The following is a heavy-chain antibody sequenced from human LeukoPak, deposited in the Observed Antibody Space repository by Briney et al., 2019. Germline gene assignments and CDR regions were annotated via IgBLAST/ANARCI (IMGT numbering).Heavy chain of an antibody. CDR2: IYTSGST. CDR1: GGSISSGSYY. CDR3: ARGQYSSSPGSYYYYMDV. Sequence: SETLSLTCTVSGGSISSGSYYWSWIRQPAGKGLEWIGRIYTSGSTNYNPSLKSRVTISVDTSKNQFSLKLSSVTAADTAVYYCARGQYSSSPGSYYYYMDVWGKGTTVTVSS. J-gene: IGHJ6*03. D-gene: IGHD6-6*01. V-gene: IGHV4-61*02.